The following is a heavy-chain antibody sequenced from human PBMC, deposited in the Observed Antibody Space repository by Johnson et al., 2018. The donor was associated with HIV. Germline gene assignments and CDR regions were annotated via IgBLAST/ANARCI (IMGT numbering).Heavy chain of an antibody. J-gene: IGHJ3*02. CDR3: ARVGHSSGWFSRLGGAVDM. D-gene: IGHD6-19*01. Sequence: VHLVESGGGLVKPGGSLRLSCVASGFTFSDYYMSWIRQAPGKGLEWVSYISSSAGTISYTDSVKGRFTISRDNAKNSLYLQMNSLTAEDTAVYYCARVGHSSGWFSRLGGAVDMWGPGTMVTVSS. CDR1: GFTFSDYY. V-gene: IGHV3-11*04. CDR2: ISSSAGTI.